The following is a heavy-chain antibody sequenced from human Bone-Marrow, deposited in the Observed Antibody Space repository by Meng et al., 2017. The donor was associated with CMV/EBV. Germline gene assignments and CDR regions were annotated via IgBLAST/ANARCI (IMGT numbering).Heavy chain of an antibody. CDR3: ARNSGYFDWLLRDPLGY. CDR2: IIPIFGTA. J-gene: IGHJ4*02. V-gene: IGHV1-69*05. Sequence: SVKVSCKASGYTFSTYYMHWVRQAPGQGLEWMGGIIPIFGTANYAQKFQGRVTITTDESTSTAYMELSSLRSEDTAVYYCARNSGYFDWLLRDPLGYWGQGTLVTVSS. D-gene: IGHD3-9*01. CDR1: GYTFSTYY.